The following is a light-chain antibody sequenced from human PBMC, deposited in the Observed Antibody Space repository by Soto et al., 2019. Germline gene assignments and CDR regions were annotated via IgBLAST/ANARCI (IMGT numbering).Light chain of an antibody. Sequence: DIQMTQSPSSLSASVGDRVTITCRASQSISSYLNWYQQKPGKAPKLLIYAASSLPSGVPSRFSGSGSGTDFPLTISSLQPEDFATYYCQQSYSTPPYTFGQGTKLEIK. J-gene: IGKJ2*01. CDR3: QQSYSTPPYT. CDR2: AAS. CDR1: QSISSY. V-gene: IGKV1-39*01.